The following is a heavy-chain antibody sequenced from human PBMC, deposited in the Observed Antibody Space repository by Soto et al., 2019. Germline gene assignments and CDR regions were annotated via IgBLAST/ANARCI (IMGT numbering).Heavy chain of an antibody. CDR1: GYTFTSYD. CDR2: MNPNSGNT. D-gene: IGHD3-3*01. Sequence: QVQLVQSGAEVKKPGASVKVSCKASGYTFTSYDINWVRQATGQGLEWMGWMNPNSGNTGYAQKFQGRVTMTRNTSISTAYMELSSLRSEDTAVYYCARVARQLLWRGYGSYGMDAWGQGTTVTVSS. CDR3: ARVARQLLWRGYGSYGMDA. J-gene: IGHJ6*02. V-gene: IGHV1-8*01.